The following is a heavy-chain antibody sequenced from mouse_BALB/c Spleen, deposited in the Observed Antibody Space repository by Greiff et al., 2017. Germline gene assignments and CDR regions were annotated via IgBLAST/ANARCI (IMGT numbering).Heavy chain of an antibody. CDR3: ARWAYGNYGYWYFDV. Sequence: EVKLVESGGGLVQPGGSRKLSCAASGFTFSSFGMHWVRQAPEKGLEWVAYISSGSSTIYYADTVKGRFTISRDNPKNTLFLQMTSLRSEDTAMYYCARWAYGNYGYWYFDVWGAGTTVTVSS. V-gene: IGHV5-17*02. CDR2: ISSGSSTI. D-gene: IGHD2-1*01. CDR1: GFTFSSFG. J-gene: IGHJ1*01.